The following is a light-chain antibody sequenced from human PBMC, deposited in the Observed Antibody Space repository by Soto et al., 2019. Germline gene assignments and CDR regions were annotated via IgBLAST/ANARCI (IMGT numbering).Light chain of an antibody. CDR2: GAS. J-gene: IGKJ5*01. CDR1: QSVSTK. CDR3: QAYHNCPPIT. Sequence: ILVSLSPATLSLSKGETASLSCRASQSVSTKLVWYQQKPGQAPRLIINGASTRATGVPARFSGWGSGTEFTLTISSLQSEDFAIYYCQAYHNCPPITFGQGTRLE. V-gene: IGKV3-15*01.